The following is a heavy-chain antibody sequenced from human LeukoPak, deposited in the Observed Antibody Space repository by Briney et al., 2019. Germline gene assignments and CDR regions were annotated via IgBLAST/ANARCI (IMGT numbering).Heavy chain of an antibody. V-gene: IGHV1-2*06. J-gene: IGHJ4*02. CDR2: INPNSGGT. D-gene: IGHD3-10*01. Sequence: ASVRVSCKASGYTFTGYYMHWVRQAPGQGLEWMGRINPNSGGTNYAQKFQGRVTMTRDTSISTAYMELSRLRSDDTAVYYCASGLYGSGSSGYWGQGTLVTVSS. CDR1: GYTFTGYY. CDR3: ASGLYGSGSSGY.